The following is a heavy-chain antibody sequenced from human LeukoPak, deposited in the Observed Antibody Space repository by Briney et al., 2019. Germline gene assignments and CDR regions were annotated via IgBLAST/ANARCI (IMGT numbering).Heavy chain of an antibody. CDR2: INTANGNT. V-gene: IGHV1-3*04. D-gene: IGHD6-19*01. Sequence: ASVKVSCKASGYTFTSYAMHWVRQAPGQRPEWMGWINTANGNTKYSQKFQGRVSISRDTSASTAYMQLSSLRSEDTAVYYCARVIWGEAVAGISDGAYDVWGQGTMVTVSP. CDR3: ARVIWGEAVAGISDGAYDV. J-gene: IGHJ3*01. CDR1: GYTFTSYA.